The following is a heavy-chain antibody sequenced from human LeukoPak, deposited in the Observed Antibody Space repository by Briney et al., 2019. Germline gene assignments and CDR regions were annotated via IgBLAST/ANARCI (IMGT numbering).Heavy chain of an antibody. CDR1: GYTFTSYG. Sequence: ASVKVSCKASGYTFTSYGISWVRQAPGQGLEWMGWISAYNGNTNYAQRLQVRVTMTTDTSTSTAYMELRSLRSDDTAVYYCARRAYSSSWYYYYYGMDVWGQGTTVTVSS. J-gene: IGHJ6*02. V-gene: IGHV1-18*01. CDR2: ISAYNGNT. CDR3: ARRAYSSSWYYYYYGMDV. D-gene: IGHD6-13*01.